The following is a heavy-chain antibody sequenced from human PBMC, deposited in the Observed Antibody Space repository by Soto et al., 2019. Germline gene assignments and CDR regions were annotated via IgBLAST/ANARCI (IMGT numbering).Heavy chain of an antibody. CDR1: GGSISSGDYY. J-gene: IGHJ4*02. CDR3: ARHFSVDYFDY. Sequence: SETLSLTCTVSGGSISSGDYYWSWIRQPPGKGLEWIGYIYYSGTTYYKPSIKSRVTISVDRSKNQFSLKLSSVTAADTAVYYCARHFSVDYFDYWGQGALVTVSS. CDR2: IYYSGTT. V-gene: IGHV4-39*01.